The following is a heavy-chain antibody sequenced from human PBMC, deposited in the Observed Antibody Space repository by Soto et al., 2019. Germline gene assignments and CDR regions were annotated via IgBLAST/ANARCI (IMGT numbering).Heavy chain of an antibody. J-gene: IGHJ4*02. Sequence: SVKVSCKCSGGTFSSYAISWVRQAPVRGLEWMGGIIPIFGTANYAQKFQGRVTITADESTSTAYMELSSLRSEDTAVYYCARDRYSSGYYRPFDYWRQGNLVTVSA. D-gene: IGHD3-22*01. CDR2: IIPIFGTA. V-gene: IGHV1-69*13. CDR1: GGTFSSYA. CDR3: ARDRYSSGYYRPFDY.